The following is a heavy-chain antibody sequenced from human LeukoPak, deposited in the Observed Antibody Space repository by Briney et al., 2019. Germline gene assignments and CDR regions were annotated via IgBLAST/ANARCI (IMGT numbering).Heavy chain of an antibody. CDR2: ISWNSRSI. D-gene: IGHD2-15*01. J-gene: IGHJ6*02. Sequence: GGSLRLSCAASGFTFDDYAMHWVRQVPGKGLEWVSGISWNSRSIGYADSVKGRFTISRDNAKNSLYLQMNSLRAEDTALYYCAKDIQVAATLPGYYYGMDVWGQGTTVTVSS. V-gene: IGHV3-9*01. CDR3: AKDIQVAATLPGYYYGMDV. CDR1: GFTFDDYA.